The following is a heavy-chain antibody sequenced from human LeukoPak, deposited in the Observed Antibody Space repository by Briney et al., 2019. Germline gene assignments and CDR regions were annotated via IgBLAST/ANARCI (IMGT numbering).Heavy chain of an antibody. J-gene: IGHJ3*02. CDR3: ARSLCGGDCNEAFDI. CDR2: IYPGDSDT. Sequence: GESLKISCKGSGYNFASYWIDWVRQMRGKGMEWMGIIYPGDSDTRYSPSFQGQVTVSADKSINTAYLQWSSLKASDTAMYYCARSLCGGDCNEAFDIWGQGTMVTVSS. D-gene: IGHD2-21*02. CDR1: GYNFASYW. V-gene: IGHV5-51*01.